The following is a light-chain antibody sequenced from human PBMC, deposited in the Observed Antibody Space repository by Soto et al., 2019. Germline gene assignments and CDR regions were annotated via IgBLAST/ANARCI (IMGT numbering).Light chain of an antibody. CDR3: QQYNSYST. J-gene: IGKJ1*01. V-gene: IGKV3-20*01. CDR2: GAS. Sequence: EIVLTQSPGTLSLSPGDRATLSCRASQTISSTYLAWYQQKPGQAPRLLIYGASSRATGIPDRFSGSGSGTEFTLTISSLQPEDFASYYCQQYNSYSTFGQGTKVDIK. CDR1: QTISSTY.